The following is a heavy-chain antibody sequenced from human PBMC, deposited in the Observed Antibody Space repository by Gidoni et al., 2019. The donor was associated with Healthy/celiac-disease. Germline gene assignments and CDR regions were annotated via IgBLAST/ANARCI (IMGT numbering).Heavy chain of an antibody. CDR1: GGTFSSYA. D-gene: IGHD2-15*01. J-gene: IGHJ4*02. V-gene: IGHV1-69*04. Sequence: QVQLVQSGAEVKKPGSSVKVSCKASGGTFSSYAISWVRQAPGQGLEWIGRIIPILGIANYAQKFQGRVTITADKSTSTAYMELSSLRSEDTAVYYCARGKDCSGGSCYPYYYFDYWGQGTLVTVSS. CDR3: ARGKDCSGGSCYPYYYFDY. CDR2: IIPILGIA.